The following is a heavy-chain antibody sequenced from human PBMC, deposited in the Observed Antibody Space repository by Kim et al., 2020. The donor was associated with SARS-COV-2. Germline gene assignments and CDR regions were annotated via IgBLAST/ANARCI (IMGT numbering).Heavy chain of an antibody. CDR2: INHSGNT. CDR1: GGSFSGYH. J-gene: IGHJ6*02. Sequence: SETLSLTCAVYGGSFSGYHWSWIRQPPGKGLEWIGEINHSGNTNYNPSLKSRVTTSVDTSKNQLFLNLSSVTAADTAVYYCARGNTILGGMDVWGQGTTVTVSS. V-gene: IGHV4-34*01. D-gene: IGHD2-21*01. CDR3: ARGNTILGGMDV.